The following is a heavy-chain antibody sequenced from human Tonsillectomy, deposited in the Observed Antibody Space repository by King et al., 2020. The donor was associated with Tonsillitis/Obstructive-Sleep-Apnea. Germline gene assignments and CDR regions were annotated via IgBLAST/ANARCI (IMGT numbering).Heavy chain of an antibody. V-gene: IGHV1-69*04. D-gene: IGHD3-22*01. CDR2: IIPILDIA. J-gene: IGHJ6*03. CDR3: ARRDSSADYRDYYYYMDD. Sequence: QLVQSGAEVKKPGSSVKVSCKASGGTFSTYGFSWVRQAPGQGLEWMGRIIPILDIANYAQKFQGRVTIAADKSTSTAYMELSSLRSEDTAVYYCARRDSSADYRDYYYYMDDWGKGTTVTVSS. CDR1: GGTFSTYG.